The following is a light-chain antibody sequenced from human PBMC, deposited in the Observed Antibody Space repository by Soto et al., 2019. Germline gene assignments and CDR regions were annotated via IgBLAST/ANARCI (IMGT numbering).Light chain of an antibody. Sequence: DITLTQSPSTLSSSVIEGIPIXCRASQSFSSSLAWYQQKPGKAPKVLIYKASTLESGVPSRFSGSESGTEFTLTISSLQPDDFATYYCQQYNSYSRTFGQGAKVDI. V-gene: IGKV1-5*03. J-gene: IGKJ1*01. CDR3: QQYNSYSRT. CDR2: KAS. CDR1: QSFSSS.